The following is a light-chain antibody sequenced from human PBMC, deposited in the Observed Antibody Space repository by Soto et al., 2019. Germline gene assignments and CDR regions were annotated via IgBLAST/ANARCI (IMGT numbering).Light chain of an antibody. CDR2: AAS. V-gene: IGKV1-39*01. CDR1: QSITSY. J-gene: IGKJ1*01. CDR3: HHSYTTPWT. Sequence: DIQMTQSPSSLSASVGDRVTITCRASQSITSYLNWYQQKPGKAPQLLIYAASSLQSGVPSRFSGSGSGTDFTLTISSLHPEDLSTYSCHHSYTTPWTFGQGTMVDIK.